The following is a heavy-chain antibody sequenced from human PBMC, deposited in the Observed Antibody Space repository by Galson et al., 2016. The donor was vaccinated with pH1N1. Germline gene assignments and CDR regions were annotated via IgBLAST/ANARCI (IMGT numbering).Heavy chain of an antibody. J-gene: IGHJ2*01. Sequence: SCKASNHTFTAYSISWVRQAPGQGLEWMAWISAYNGHTKYAEKFQGRVTMTTQTSANTAYMELRSLRSDDTAVYYCARHRSGWSGALTCWHFDLWGRGTLVTVSS. V-gene: IGHV1-18*01. CDR3: ARHRSGWSGALTCWHFDL. CDR1: NHTFTAYS. CDR2: ISAYNGHT. D-gene: IGHD6-19*01.